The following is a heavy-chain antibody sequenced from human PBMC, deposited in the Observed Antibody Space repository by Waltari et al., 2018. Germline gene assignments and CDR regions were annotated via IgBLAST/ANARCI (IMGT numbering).Heavy chain of an antibody. CDR3: MGGGSASH. D-gene: IGHD2-2*01. V-gene: IGHV3-7*01. CDR2: INEDGYEK. J-gene: IGHJ4*02. Sequence: EVQVVESGGGLVQPGGSLRLSCAASGFIFSSNWMNWVRQAPGKGLEWVANINEDGYEKWYVDSVKGRFTISRDNSKNSLYLQMTSLRGEDTAVYYCMGGGSASHWGQGTPVQVSS. CDR1: GFIFSSNW.